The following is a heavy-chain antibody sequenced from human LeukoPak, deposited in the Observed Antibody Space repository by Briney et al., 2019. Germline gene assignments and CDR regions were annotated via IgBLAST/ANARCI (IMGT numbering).Heavy chain of an antibody. J-gene: IGHJ4*02. V-gene: IGHV1-18*01. CDR2: IGAYNGNT. CDR3: ARDRFEYSSSAGSVSGY. CDR1: GYTFTSNG. D-gene: IGHD6-6*01. Sequence: ASVKVSCKXSGYTFTSNGISWVQQAPGQGLEWMGWIGAYNGNTNYAQKLQGRVTMTTDTSTSTAYMELRSLRSDDTAVYYCARDRFEYSSSAGSVSGYWGQGTLVTVSS.